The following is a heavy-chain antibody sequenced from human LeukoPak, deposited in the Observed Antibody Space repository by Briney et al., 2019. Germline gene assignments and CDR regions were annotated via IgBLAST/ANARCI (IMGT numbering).Heavy chain of an antibody. CDR3: ARHGGESIVAMILHAFDI. V-gene: IGHV4-39*01. D-gene: IGHD5-12*01. CDR2: IYYSGNT. J-gene: IGHJ3*02. Sequence: SETLSLTCTVSGGSISSSSYYWSWIRQPPGKGLEWIGSIYYSGNTYYNPSLKSRVTISVDTSKNQFSLKLSSVTAADTAVYYCARHGGESIVAMILHAFDIWGQGTMVTVSS. CDR1: GGSISSSSYY.